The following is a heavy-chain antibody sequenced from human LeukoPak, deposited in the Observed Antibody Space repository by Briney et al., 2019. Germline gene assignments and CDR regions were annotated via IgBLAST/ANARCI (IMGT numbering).Heavy chain of an antibody. D-gene: IGHD6-19*01. V-gene: IGHV3-48*03. CDR1: GFTFSSYE. CDR2: ISSSGSTI. Sequence: GGSLRLSCAASGFTFSSYEMNWVRQAPGKGLEWVSYISSSGSTIYYADSVKGRFTISRDNAKNSLYLQMNSLRAEDTAVYYCARELGSGWSYDAFDIWGQGTMVTVSS. CDR3: ARELGSGWSYDAFDI. J-gene: IGHJ3*02.